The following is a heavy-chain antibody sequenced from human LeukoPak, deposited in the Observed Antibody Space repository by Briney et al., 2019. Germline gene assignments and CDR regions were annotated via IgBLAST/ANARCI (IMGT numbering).Heavy chain of an antibody. V-gene: IGHV3-21*01. CDR2: ISSSRSYI. D-gene: IGHD3-10*01. Sequence: GGSLRLSCAASGFTFSSYRMNWVRQPPGKGLEWVSSISSSRSYIYYADSVKGRFTISRDNAKNSLYLQMNSLRAEDTAVYYCASDGSGSSYFDYWGQGTLVTVSS. CDR1: GFTFSSYR. CDR3: ASDGSGSSYFDY. J-gene: IGHJ4*02.